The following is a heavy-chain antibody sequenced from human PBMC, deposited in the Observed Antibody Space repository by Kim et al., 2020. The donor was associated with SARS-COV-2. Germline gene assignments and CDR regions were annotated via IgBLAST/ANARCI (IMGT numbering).Heavy chain of an antibody. D-gene: IGHD3-10*01. J-gene: IGHJ4*02. CDR2: IYSGGTT. CDR3: ATEDYGSGNGGDY. Sequence: GGSLRLSCAASGFTVSSNYMSWVRQAPGKGLEWVSVIYSGGTTYYADSVKGRFTISRDNSKNTLYLQMNSLRADDTAVYYCATEDYGSGNGGDYWGQGTLVTVSS. CDR1: GFTVSSNY. V-gene: IGHV3-66*01.